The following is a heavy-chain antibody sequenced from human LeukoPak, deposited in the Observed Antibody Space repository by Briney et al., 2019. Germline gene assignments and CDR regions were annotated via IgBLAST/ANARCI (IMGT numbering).Heavy chain of an antibody. CDR2: ISSSSSYI. J-gene: IGHJ4*02. CDR3: ARGYCSGGSCYPLAFDY. D-gene: IGHD2-15*01. V-gene: IGHV3-21*01. CDR1: GFTFSSYS. Sequence: GGSLRLSCAASGFTFSSYSMNWVRQAPGKGLEWVSSISSSSSYIYYADSVKGRFTISRDNSKNTLYLQMNSLRAEDTAVYYCARGYCSGGSCYPLAFDYWGQGTLVTVSS.